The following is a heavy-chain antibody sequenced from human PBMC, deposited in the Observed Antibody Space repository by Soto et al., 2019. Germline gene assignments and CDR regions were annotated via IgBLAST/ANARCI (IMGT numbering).Heavy chain of an antibody. Sequence: LRLSCAASGLTFNICGMHWVRQAPDKGLEWVALISYDGSNQYYADSVKGRFTISRDNSKNTLFLQMNSLRADDTAVYYCAKDQASGQGSFDSWGQGTLVTVSS. CDR1: GLTFNICG. V-gene: IGHV3-30*18. CDR3: AKDQASGQGSFDS. J-gene: IGHJ4*02. CDR2: ISYDGSNQ.